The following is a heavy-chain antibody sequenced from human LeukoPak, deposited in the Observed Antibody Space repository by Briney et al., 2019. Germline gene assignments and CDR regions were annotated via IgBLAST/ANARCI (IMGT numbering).Heavy chain of an antibody. J-gene: IGHJ4*02. V-gene: IGHV3-7*04. D-gene: IGHD4-17*01. CDR1: GFTFSGSA. CDR3: TRYGDDDTPGLN. Sequence: GGSLRLSCAASGFTFSGSAMHWVRQASGKGLEWVANIKEDGSDKYYVDSVKGRFTISRDNAKNSLYLQMNSLRAEDTALYYCTRYGDDDTPGLNWGQGTLVTVSS. CDR2: IKEDGSDK.